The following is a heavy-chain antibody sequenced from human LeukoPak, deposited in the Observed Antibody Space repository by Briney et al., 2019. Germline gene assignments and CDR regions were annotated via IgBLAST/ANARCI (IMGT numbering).Heavy chain of an antibody. CDR1: GFTFSSYG. V-gene: IGHV3-33*06. J-gene: IGHJ5*02. D-gene: IGHD6-19*01. Sequence: PGGSLRLSCAVSGFTFSSYGMHWVRQAPGKGLEWVALIWYDGSNKYYADSVKGRFTISRDNSKNTLYLQMNRLRAEDTAVYYCAKGHSSGWYRGLDPWGQGTLVTVSS. CDR2: IWYDGSNK. CDR3: AKGHSSGWYRGLDP.